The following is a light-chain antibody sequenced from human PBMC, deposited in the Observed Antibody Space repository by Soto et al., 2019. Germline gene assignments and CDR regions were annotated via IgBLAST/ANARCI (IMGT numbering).Light chain of an antibody. CDR3: QQSTNWPMTT. CDR1: RSVNSY. Sequence: EIVLTQSPAPLSFSPGERATLSCRASRSVNSYLAWYQQKPGQAPRLLIYDASNRATGIPARFSGSGSGTDFTLTIRRLEPEDFAIYYCQQSTNWPMTTFGHGTRLEIK. CDR2: DAS. J-gene: IGKJ5*01. V-gene: IGKV3-11*01.